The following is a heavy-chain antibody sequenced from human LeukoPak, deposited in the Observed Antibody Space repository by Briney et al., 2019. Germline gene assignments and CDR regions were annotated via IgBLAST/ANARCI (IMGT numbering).Heavy chain of an antibody. CDR2: IYYSVIP. CDR1: GGSLSSGGYY. CDR3: ARRGHSSSSSAGYYYYYMDV. D-gene: IGHD6-6*01. V-gene: IGHV4-31*03. J-gene: IGHJ6*03. Sequence: SQTLSLTCTVSGGSLSSGGYYWSWIRQHPGQGLEGIGYIYYSVIPLYKPTPKSRVTISVDTSKNQSSLKLSSVTAADTAVYYCARRGHSSSSSAGYYYYYMDVWGKGTTVTVSS.